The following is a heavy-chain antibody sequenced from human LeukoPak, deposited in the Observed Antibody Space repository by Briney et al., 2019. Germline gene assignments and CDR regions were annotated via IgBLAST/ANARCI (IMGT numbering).Heavy chain of an antibody. Sequence: PSETLSLTCAVYGGSFSGYYWSWIRQPPGRGLEWIGEINHSGSTNYNPSLKSRVTISVDTSKNQFSLKLSSVTAADTAVYYCARLGRWLQYPPIDYWGQGTLVTVSS. CDR2: INHSGST. D-gene: IGHD5-24*01. J-gene: IGHJ4*02. CDR1: GGSFSGYY. V-gene: IGHV4-34*01. CDR3: ARLGRWLQYPPIDY.